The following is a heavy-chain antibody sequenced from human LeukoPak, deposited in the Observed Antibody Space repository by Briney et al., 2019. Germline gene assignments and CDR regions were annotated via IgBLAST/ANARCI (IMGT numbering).Heavy chain of an antibody. CDR2: IKQDGSEK. J-gene: IGHJ4*02. CDR1: GFTFSSYW. Sequence: GGSPRLSCAASGFTFSSYWMSWVRQAPGKGLEWVANIKQDGSEKYYVDSVKGRFTISRDNAKNSLYLQMNSLRAEDTAVYYCARHEYYDFWSGYYANDFDYWGQGTLVTVSS. CDR3: ARHEYYDFWSGYYANDFDY. D-gene: IGHD3-3*01. V-gene: IGHV3-7*01.